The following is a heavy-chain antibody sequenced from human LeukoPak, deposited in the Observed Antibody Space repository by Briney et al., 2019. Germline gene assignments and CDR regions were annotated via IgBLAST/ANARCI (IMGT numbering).Heavy chain of an antibody. Sequence: GRSLRLSCAVSGLTLSSYAMHWVRQAPGKGLEWVAVISYDGSNKYYADSVKGRFTISRDNSGNTLDLQMNGLRAEDTAVYYCARDPGTTGRRGNWFDPWGQGTLVTVSS. CDR3: ARDPGTTGRRGNWFDP. V-gene: IGHV3-30-3*01. J-gene: IGHJ5*02. CDR2: ISYDGSNK. CDR1: GLTLSSYA. D-gene: IGHD1-1*01.